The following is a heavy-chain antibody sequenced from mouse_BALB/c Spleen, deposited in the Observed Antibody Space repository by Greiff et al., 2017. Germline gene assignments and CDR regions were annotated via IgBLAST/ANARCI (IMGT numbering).Heavy chain of an antibody. CDR3: NRLSGNYDY. J-gene: IGHJ2*01. Sequence: VQLQQSGAELVRSGASVKLSCTASGFNIKDYYMHWVKQRPEQGLEWIGWIDPENGDTEYAPKFQGKATMTADTSSNTAYLQLSSLTSEDTAVYYCNRLSGNYDYWGQGTTLTVSS. CDR2: IDPENGDT. CDR1: GFNIKDYY. D-gene: IGHD2-1*01. V-gene: IGHV14-4*02.